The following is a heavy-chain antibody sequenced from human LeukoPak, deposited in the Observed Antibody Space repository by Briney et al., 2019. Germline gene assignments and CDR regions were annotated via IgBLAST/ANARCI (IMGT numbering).Heavy chain of an antibody. J-gene: IGHJ5*02. CDR2: INTNTGNP. CDR3: ARRSEHSSGSQPAFDP. V-gene: IGHV7-4-1*02. Sequence: GASVKVSCKASGYTFTKYGMNWVRQAPGQGLEWMGWINTNTGNPTYARGFTGRFVFSLDTSVSTAYLEISSLKAEDTAVYYCARRSEHSSGSQPAFDPWGQGTLVTVSS. CDR1: GYTFTKYG. D-gene: IGHD3-22*01.